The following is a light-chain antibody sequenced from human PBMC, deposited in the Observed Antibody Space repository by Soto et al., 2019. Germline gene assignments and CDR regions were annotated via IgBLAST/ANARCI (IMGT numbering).Light chain of an antibody. Sequence: EIVLTQSPATLSLSPGERATLSCRASQSVTSSYLAWYQQKPGQPPRLVISEASTRATGIPDRFSGSGSGTDFTLTISILEPEDFAVYYCQQFGRSPPSWTFGQGTKVEI. J-gene: IGKJ1*01. V-gene: IGKV3-20*01. CDR1: QSVTSSY. CDR3: QQFGRSPPSWT. CDR2: EAS.